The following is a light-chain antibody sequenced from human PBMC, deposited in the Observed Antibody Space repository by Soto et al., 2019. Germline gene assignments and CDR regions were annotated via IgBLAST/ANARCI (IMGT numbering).Light chain of an antibody. V-gene: IGKV3-20*01. CDR3: HRYGSSPHT. CDR1: QSVSRNY. Sequence: EIVLTQSPGTLSLSPGQRATLSCRASQSVSRNYLAWYQQKPGQAPRLLIYSASNRATGIPDRFSGSGSGTDFTLTLSRLEPEDFAVYYCHRYGSSPHTFGQGTKVDIK. CDR2: SAS. J-gene: IGKJ2*01.